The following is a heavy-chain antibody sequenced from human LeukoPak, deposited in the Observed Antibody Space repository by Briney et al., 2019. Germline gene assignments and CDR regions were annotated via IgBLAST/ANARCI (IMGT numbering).Heavy chain of an antibody. J-gene: IGHJ4*02. Sequence: ASVKVSCKASGYTFTSYAMHWVRQAPGQRLEWMGWINAGNGNTKYSQKFQGRVTITRDTSASTAYMELSSLRSEDTAVYYCARDYYGSGSSDLSYYFDYWGQGTLVTVSS. CDR2: INAGNGNT. CDR3: ARDYYGSGSSDLSYYFDY. D-gene: IGHD3-10*01. V-gene: IGHV1-3*01. CDR1: GYTFTSYA.